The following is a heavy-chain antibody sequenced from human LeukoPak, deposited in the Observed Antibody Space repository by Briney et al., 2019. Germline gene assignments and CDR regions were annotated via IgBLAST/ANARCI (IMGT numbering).Heavy chain of an antibody. CDR2: IYYGGST. CDR1: GGSISSYY. D-gene: IGHD1-14*01. Sequence: PSETLSLTCIVSGGSISSYYWSWIRQPPGKGLEWIGYIYYGGSTNYNPSLKSRGTISVDTSKNEFSLKLSSVTAADTAVYYCARGSGPDYCDYWGQGTLVTVST. V-gene: IGHV4-59*08. J-gene: IGHJ4*02. CDR3: ARGSGPDYCDY.